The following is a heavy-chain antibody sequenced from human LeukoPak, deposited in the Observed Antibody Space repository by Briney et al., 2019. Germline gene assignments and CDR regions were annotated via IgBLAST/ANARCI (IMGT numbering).Heavy chain of an antibody. CDR1: GFTFSDYY. CDR3: ARSKDDSSGYYYFRIDFDH. D-gene: IGHD3-22*01. V-gene: IGHV3-11*03. CDR2: ISSSSSYT. Sequence: GGSLRLSCAASGFTFSDYYMSWIRQAPGKGLEWVSYISSSSSYTNYADSVKGRFTISRDNAKNSLYLQMNSLRAEDTAVYYCARSKDDSSGYYYFRIDFDHWGQGTLVTVSS. J-gene: IGHJ4*02.